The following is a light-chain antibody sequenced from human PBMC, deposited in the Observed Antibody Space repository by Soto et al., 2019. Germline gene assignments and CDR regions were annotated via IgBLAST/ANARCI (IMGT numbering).Light chain of an antibody. CDR1: QSITSSH. CDR2: DIS. V-gene: IGKV3-20*01. Sequence: EIVLTQSPGTLSLSPGERATLSCRASQSITSSHLAWYQQKPGQAPRLLIYDISRRATGIPDRFSGSASGTDFTLTVSRLEPEDFAVYFCQHYGGSPLYTFGQGTKMEIE. J-gene: IGKJ2*01. CDR3: QHYGGSPLYT.